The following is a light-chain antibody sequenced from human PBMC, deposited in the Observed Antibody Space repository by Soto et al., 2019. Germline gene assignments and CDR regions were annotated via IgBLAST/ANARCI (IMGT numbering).Light chain of an antibody. V-gene: IGKV1-39*01. CDR3: QQTYSTPRT. CDR2: GAS. Sequence: DIQMTQSPPSLSASVGDRVTITCRASQSISRYLNWHQQRAGEAPKLLIYGASSLQSGVPARFSGSGSGTDFTFTISSLQSEDFATYYCQQTYSTPRTFGQGTKVEL. CDR1: QSISRY. J-gene: IGKJ1*01.